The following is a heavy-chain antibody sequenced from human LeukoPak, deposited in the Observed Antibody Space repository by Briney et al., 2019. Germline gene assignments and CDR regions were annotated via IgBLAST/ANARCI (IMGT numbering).Heavy chain of an antibody. CDR1: GYTFTSYD. D-gene: IGHD6-13*01. Sequence: ASVKVSCKASGYTFTSYDINWARQATGQGLEWMGWMNPNSGNTGYAQKFQGRVTMTRNTSISTAYMELSSLRSEDTAVYYCARAYSSSWPINYYYYYGMDVWGQGTTVTVSS. J-gene: IGHJ6*02. CDR2: MNPNSGNT. V-gene: IGHV1-8*01. CDR3: ARAYSSSWPINYYYYYGMDV.